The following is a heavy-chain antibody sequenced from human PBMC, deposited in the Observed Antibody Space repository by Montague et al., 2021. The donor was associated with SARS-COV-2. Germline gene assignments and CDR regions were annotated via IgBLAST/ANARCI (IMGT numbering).Heavy chain of an antibody. CDR2: IKQDGSEK. D-gene: IGHD1-1*01. J-gene: IGHJ6*02. CDR1: GFTFSSYW. V-gene: IGHV3-7*01. CDR3: ARVQRTTGTTRLGTYYYYYYGMDV. Sequence: ESLSLTCAASGFTFSSYWMSWVRQAPGKGLEWVANIKQDGSEKYYVDSVKGRFTISRDNAKNSLYLQMNSLRAEDTAVYYCARVQRTTGTTRLGTYYYYYYGMDVWGQGTTVTVSS.